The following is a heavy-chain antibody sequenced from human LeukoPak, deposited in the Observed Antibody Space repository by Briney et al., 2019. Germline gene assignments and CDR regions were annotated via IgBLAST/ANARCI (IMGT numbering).Heavy chain of an antibody. J-gene: IGHJ5*02. Sequence: SETLSLTCAVYGESFSGYYWSWIRQPPGKGLEWIGEINHSGRTNYNPSLKSRVTISVDTSKNQFSLKLSSVTAADTAVYYCARDRGYSYGPWGQGTLVTVSS. V-gene: IGHV4-34*01. CDR2: INHSGRT. D-gene: IGHD5-18*01. CDR1: GESFSGYY. CDR3: ARDRGYSYGP.